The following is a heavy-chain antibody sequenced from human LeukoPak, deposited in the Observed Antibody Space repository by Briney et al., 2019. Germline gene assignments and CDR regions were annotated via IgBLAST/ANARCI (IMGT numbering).Heavy chain of an antibody. J-gene: IGHJ6*02. Sequence: SETLSLTCTVSGGSISSYYWSWIRQPPGKGLEWIGEINHSGSTNYNPSLKSRVTISVDTSKNQFSLKLSSVTAADTAVYYCARIGYYDSSGYGMDVWGQGTTVTVSS. CDR2: INHSGST. CDR3: ARIGYYDSSGYGMDV. CDR1: GGSISSYY. V-gene: IGHV4-34*01. D-gene: IGHD3-22*01.